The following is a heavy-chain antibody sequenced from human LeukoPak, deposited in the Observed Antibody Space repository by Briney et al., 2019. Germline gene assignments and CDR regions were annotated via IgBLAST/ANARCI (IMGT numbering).Heavy chain of an antibody. Sequence: SETLSLTCTVSGGPISSYYWSWIRQPPGKGLEWIGYIYYSGSTNYNPSLKSRVTISVDTSKNQFSLKLSSVTAADTAVYYCARWLQFGGFDYWGQGTLVTVSS. CDR2: IYYSGST. V-gene: IGHV4-59*01. CDR3: ARWLQFGGFDY. CDR1: GGPISSYY. J-gene: IGHJ4*02. D-gene: IGHD5-24*01.